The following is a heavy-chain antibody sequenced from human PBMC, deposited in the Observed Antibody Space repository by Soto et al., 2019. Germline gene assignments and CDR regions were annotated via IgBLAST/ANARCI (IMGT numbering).Heavy chain of an antibody. CDR3: ARDLPHCGGDCYSGPLDY. CDR1: GYTFTSYC. CDR2: ISAYNGNT. Sequence: ASVKVSWKASGYTFTSYCISWVLQAPGQGLEWMGWISAYNGNTNYAQKLQGRVTMTTDTSTSTAYMELRSLRSDDTAVYYCARDLPHCGGDCYSGPLDYWGQGTLVTVSS. V-gene: IGHV1-18*01. J-gene: IGHJ4*02. D-gene: IGHD2-21*02.